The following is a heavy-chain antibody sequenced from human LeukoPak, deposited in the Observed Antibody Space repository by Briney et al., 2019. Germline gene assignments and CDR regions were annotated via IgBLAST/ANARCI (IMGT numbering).Heavy chain of an antibody. CDR3: AKDQIDYDSSFDY. V-gene: IGHV3-23*01. CDR2: ISGSGGST. CDR1: GFTFSDYW. Sequence: GGSLRLSCAASGFTFSDYWMHWVRQAPGKGLEWVSAISGSGGSTYYADSVKGRFTISRDNSKNTLYLQMNSLRAEDTAVYYRAKDQIDYDSSFDYWGQGTLVTVSS. J-gene: IGHJ4*02. D-gene: IGHD3-22*01.